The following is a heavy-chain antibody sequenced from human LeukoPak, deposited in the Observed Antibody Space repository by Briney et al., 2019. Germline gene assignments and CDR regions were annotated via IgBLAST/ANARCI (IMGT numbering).Heavy chain of an antibody. D-gene: IGHD3-22*01. CDR3: VRTHYYDTSGSNWFDP. J-gene: IGHJ5*02. CDR1: GGSISSYY. Sequence: SETLSLTCTVSGGSISSYYWSWIRQPAGKGLEWIGRIYTSGSTNYNPSLKSRVTMSVDTSKNQFSLKLSSVTAADTAVYYCVRTHYYDTSGSNWFDPWGQGTLVTVSS. CDR2: IYTSGST. V-gene: IGHV4-4*07.